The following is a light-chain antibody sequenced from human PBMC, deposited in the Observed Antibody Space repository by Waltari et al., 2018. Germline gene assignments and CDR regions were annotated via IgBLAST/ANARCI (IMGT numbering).Light chain of an antibody. CDR2: DVN. V-gene: IGLV2-11*01. CDR1: SSDVGGYDY. Sequence: QSALTQPRSVSGSPGQSVSISCTGTSSDVGGYDYVSWYQQHPGKAPKIVIYDVNKRPSGVPDRFSGSKSGNTASLTSSGLQAEDEADYNCCSYAGRATWAFGGGTKLTVL. J-gene: IGLJ3*02. CDR3: CSYAGRATWA.